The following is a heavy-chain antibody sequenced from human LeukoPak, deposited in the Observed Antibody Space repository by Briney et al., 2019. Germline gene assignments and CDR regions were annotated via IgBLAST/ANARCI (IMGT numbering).Heavy chain of an antibody. CDR2: IIPILGIA. V-gene: IGHV1-69*04. CDR3: ARDPVPHCSGGSCATPYNWFDP. Sequence: SVKVSCKASGYTFTGYYMHWVRRAPGQGLEWMGRIIPILGIANYAQKFQGRVTITADKSTSTAYMELSSLRSEDTAVYYCARDPVPHCSGGSCATPYNWFDPWGQGTLVTVSS. J-gene: IGHJ5*02. CDR1: GYTFTGYY. D-gene: IGHD2-15*01.